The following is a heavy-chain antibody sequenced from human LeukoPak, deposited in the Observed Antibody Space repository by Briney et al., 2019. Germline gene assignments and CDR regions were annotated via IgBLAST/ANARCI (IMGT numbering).Heavy chain of an antibody. CDR2: INHSGST. CDR1: GGSFSGYY. CDR3: ARVPMVRGVIFDY. D-gene: IGHD3-10*01. Sequence: SETLSLTCAVYGGSFSGYYWSWIRQPPGKGLEWMGEINHSGSTNYNPSLKSRVTISVDTSKNQFSLKLSSVTAADTAVYYCARVPMVRGVIFDYWGQGTLVTVSS. J-gene: IGHJ4*02. V-gene: IGHV4-34*01.